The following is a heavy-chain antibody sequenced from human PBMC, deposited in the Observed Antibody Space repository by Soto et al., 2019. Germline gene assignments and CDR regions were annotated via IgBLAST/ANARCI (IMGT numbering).Heavy chain of an antibody. CDR3: ARREPGMGMDV. D-gene: IGHD1-26*01. CDR2: IYYIGST. J-gene: IGHJ6*02. CDR1: GDSVSSGRYF. Sequence: PSATLSLTCSVSGDSVSSGRYFWSWIRQSPVKGLEWIGNIYYIGSTNLNPSLKSRVTISVDTSKNQFSLKLSSVTAADTAVYYCARREPGMGMDVWGQGTTVTVSS. V-gene: IGHV4-61*01.